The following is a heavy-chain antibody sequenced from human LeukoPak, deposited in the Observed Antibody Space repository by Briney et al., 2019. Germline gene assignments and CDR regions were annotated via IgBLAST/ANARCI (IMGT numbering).Heavy chain of an antibody. D-gene: IGHD3-3*01. CDR2: IPYDGRNE. Sequence: PGRSLRLSCAASGFAFSTYGMHWVRQAPGKGLEWVAFIPYDGRNEKCAASVKGRFTFSRDNSKNTLYLQMNSLRAEDTAVYYCATDGPHYDIDYWGQGALVTVSS. J-gene: IGHJ4*02. CDR1: GFAFSTYG. CDR3: ATDGPHYDIDY. V-gene: IGHV3-30*02.